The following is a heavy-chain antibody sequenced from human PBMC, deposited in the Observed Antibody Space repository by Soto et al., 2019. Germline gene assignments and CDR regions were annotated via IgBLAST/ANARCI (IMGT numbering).Heavy chain of an antibody. D-gene: IGHD3-10*01. J-gene: IGHJ6*02. Sequence: QVQLVQSGAEVKKPGSSVKVSCKASGGTFSSYAISWVRQAPGQGLEWMGGIIPIFGTANYAQKFQGRVTLTADESTGNAYMELSSLRAEDTAVYYCASYGSGSYEGDYYYGMDVWGQGTTVTVSS. V-gene: IGHV1-69*12. CDR2: IIPIFGTA. CDR1: GGTFSSYA. CDR3: ASYGSGSYEGDYYYGMDV.